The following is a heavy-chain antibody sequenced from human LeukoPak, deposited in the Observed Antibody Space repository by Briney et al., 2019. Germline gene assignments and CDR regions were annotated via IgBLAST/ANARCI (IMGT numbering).Heavy chain of an antibody. J-gene: IGHJ4*02. CDR3: AREGSRYSYGMYYFDY. V-gene: IGHV1-18*01. Sequence: ASVKVSCKASGYTFTSYGISWVRQAPGQGLEWMGWISAYNGNTNYAQKLQGRVTMTTDTSTSTAYMELRSLRSEDTAVYYCAREGSRYSYGMYYFDYWGQGTLVTVSS. CDR1: GYTFTSYG. D-gene: IGHD5-18*01. CDR2: ISAYNGNT.